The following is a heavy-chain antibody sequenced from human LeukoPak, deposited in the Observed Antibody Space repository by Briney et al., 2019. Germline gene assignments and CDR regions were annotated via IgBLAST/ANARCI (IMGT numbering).Heavy chain of an antibody. D-gene: IGHD3-16*01. CDR2: ISGDGTRT. Sequence: GGSLRLSCAASGFSFSSYAMTWARQAPVKGLEWVSAISGDGTRTYYADSVKGRFTISRDNSKNTLYLEMSSLRVEDTAIYYCAKWPEGAMDYFDYWGQGTLVTVSP. J-gene: IGHJ4*02. CDR1: GFSFSSYA. CDR3: AKWPEGAMDYFDY. V-gene: IGHV3-23*01.